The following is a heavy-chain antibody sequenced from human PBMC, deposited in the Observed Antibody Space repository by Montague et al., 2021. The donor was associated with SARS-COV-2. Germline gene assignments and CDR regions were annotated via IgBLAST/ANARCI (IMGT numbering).Heavy chain of an antibody. CDR3: ARGYDISGYQY. V-gene: IGHV3-7*05. D-gene: IGHD3-22*01. CDR1: GFTFSTHC. Sequence: SLRLSCAASGFTFSTHCMTWVRQVPGKGLEWVANIKHEGSEKYYVDSVKGRFTISRDNSKNTLYLQLDSLRAEDTAVYYCARGYDISGYQYWGQGTLVTVSS. J-gene: IGHJ4*02. CDR2: IKHEGSEK.